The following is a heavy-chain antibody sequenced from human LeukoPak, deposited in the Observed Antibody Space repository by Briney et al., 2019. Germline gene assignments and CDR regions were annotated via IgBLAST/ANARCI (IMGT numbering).Heavy chain of an antibody. Sequence: GESLKISCKGSGYSFTNYWIGWVRQMPGKGLGWVAAMYPGDSDIRYRPSLQGQVTISADKSISTAYLQWSSLKASDTAMYFCARHGVPGKTVAAGDFDLWGRGTLLTVSS. D-gene: IGHD6-19*01. V-gene: IGHV5-51*01. J-gene: IGHJ2*01. CDR2: MYPGDSDI. CDR1: GYSFTNYW. CDR3: ARHGVPGKTVAAGDFDL.